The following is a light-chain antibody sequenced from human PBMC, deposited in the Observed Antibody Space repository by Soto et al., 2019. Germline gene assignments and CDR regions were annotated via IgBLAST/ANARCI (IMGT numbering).Light chain of an antibody. CDR3: QQYNNWPRT. V-gene: IGKV1-9*01. J-gene: IGKJ1*01. Sequence: NQVNNSVFFLSSSKGDRVTITCRAIQGIAGSLALYQQKPRKPPKLLIYAESTLQSGVPSRFSGSGSGTRGTLTISSLQPEDFAVYYCQQYNNWPRTFGQGTKVDI. CDR1: QGIAGS. CDR2: AES.